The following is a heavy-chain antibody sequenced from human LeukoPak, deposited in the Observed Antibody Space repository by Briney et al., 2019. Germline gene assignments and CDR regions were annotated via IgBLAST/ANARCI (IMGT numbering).Heavy chain of an antibody. CDR1: GDSFTSYW. CDR3: ARWGLGYCSGSSCQDAFDI. J-gene: IGHJ3*02. CDR2: IYPGDSDI. Sequence: GESLKISCKGSGDSFTSYWVGWVRQMPGKGLEWMGIIYPGDSDIRYSPSFQGQVTISADKFISTAYLQWSSLKASDTAMYYCARWGLGYCSGSSCQDAFDIWGQGTMVTVSS. V-gene: IGHV5-51*01. D-gene: IGHD2-15*01.